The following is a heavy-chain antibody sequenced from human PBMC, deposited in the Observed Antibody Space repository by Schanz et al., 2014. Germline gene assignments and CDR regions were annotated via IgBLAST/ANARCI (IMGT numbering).Heavy chain of an antibody. V-gene: IGHV3-23*04. D-gene: IGHD3-10*01. CDR2: IGVDGTTT. CDR3: ARGGFGEVSYFDY. Sequence: EVQLVESGGGLVQPGGSLRLSCAASEFTFSTDAMSWVRQVPGKGLEWLSVIGVDGTTTYYADSVKGRFTISRDNSKNTLYLQMNSLRPEDTAVYYCARGGFGEVSYFDYWGQGTLVTVSS. CDR1: EFTFSTDA. J-gene: IGHJ4*02.